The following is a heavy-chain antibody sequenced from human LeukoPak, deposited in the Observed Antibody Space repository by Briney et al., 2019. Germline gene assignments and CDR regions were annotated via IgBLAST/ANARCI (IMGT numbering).Heavy chain of an antibody. V-gene: IGHV3-66*01. D-gene: IGHD1-1*01. Sequence: GGSLRLSCAASGFTVSSNYMSWVRQAPGKGLEWVSVIYSGGSTYYAGCVKGRFTISRDNSKNTLYLQMNSLRAEDTAVYYCARALNEEADYWGQGTLVTVSS. J-gene: IGHJ4*02. CDR2: IYSGGST. CDR1: GFTVSSNY. CDR3: ARALNEEADY.